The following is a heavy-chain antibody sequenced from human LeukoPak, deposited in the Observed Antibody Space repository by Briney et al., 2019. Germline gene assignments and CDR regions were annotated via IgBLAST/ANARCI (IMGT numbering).Heavy chain of an antibody. CDR1: GGTFSSYA. CDR3: ATDSASSGSYLADDAFDI. D-gene: IGHD1-26*01. Sequence: ASVKVSCKASGGTFSSYAISWVRQAPGQGLEWMGGIIPIFGTANYAQKFQGRVTITADESTSTAYMELSSLRSEDTAVYYCATDSASSGSYLADDAFDIWGQGTMVTVSS. V-gene: IGHV1-69*13. CDR2: IIPIFGTA. J-gene: IGHJ3*02.